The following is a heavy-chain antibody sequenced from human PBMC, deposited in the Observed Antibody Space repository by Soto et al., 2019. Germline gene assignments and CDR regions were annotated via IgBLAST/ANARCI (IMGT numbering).Heavy chain of an antibody. V-gene: IGHV3-30-3*01. D-gene: IGHD3-3*01. CDR2: ISYDGSNK. CDR1: GFTFSSYA. Sequence: GGSLRLSCAASGFTFSSYAMHWVRQAPGKGLEWVAVISYDGSNKYYADSVKGRFTISRDNSKNTLYLQMNSLRAEDMAVYYCARCYGGVTIFGVVITITLWCYYGMDVWGQGTTVTVSS. CDR3: ARCYGGVTIFGVVITITLWCYYGMDV. J-gene: IGHJ6*02.